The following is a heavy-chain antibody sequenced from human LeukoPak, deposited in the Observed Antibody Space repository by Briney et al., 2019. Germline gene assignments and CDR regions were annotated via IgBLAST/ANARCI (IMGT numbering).Heavy chain of an antibody. D-gene: IGHD5-18*01. CDR1: GFTFSDYY. V-gene: IGHV3-7*01. Sequence: GGSLRLSCAASGFTFSDYYMSWIRQAPGKGLEWVANIKKDGSEKYYVDSVKGRFTISRDNAKTSLYLQMISLRAEDTAVYYCARHLSGVTGYTYGRGIDYWGQGTLVTVSS. J-gene: IGHJ4*02. CDR2: IKKDGSEK. CDR3: ARHLSGVTGYTYGRGIDY.